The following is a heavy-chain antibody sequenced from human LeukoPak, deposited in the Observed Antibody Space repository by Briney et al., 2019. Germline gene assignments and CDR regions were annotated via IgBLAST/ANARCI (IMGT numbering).Heavy chain of an antibody. CDR3: ARGFLQLTPYHFDY. CDR2: IHNDGNT. Sequence: GGSLRPSCAASGFDVSINYMNWIRQSPEKGLEWVSIIHNDGNTYYAHSVKGRFTVSRDNSKNTVSLQMDSLRVDDTAVYFCARGFLQLTPYHFDYWGQGTLVTVSS. CDR1: GFDVSINY. D-gene: IGHD1-1*01. J-gene: IGHJ4*02. V-gene: IGHV3-66*01.